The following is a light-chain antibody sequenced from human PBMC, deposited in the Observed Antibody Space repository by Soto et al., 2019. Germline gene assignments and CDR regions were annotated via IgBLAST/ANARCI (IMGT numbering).Light chain of an antibody. Sequence: EIVLTQSPGTLSLSPGERATLSCRASQTVRTNYLAWFQHTPGQAPRLLIYGASSRATGIPDRFSGSGSGTDFTLTISRLEPEDFAVYFCQQYSDSPLTSGGGTKVEIK. CDR1: QTVRTNY. CDR3: QQYSDSPLT. V-gene: IGKV3-20*01. J-gene: IGKJ4*01. CDR2: GAS.